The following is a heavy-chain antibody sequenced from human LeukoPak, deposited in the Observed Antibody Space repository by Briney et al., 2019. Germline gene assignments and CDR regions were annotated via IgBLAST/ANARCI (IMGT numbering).Heavy chain of an antibody. Sequence: ASVKVSCKASGYTFTGYYMHWVRQAPGQGFEWVGWINPNSGSTNYAQRFQGRVTMTRDTSISTAYMELTSLRSDDTALYYCARGSGLFGEYDFDYWGQGTLVTVSS. CDR3: ARGSGLFGEYDFDY. J-gene: IGHJ4*02. D-gene: IGHD3-10*02. V-gene: IGHV1-2*02. CDR2: INPNSGST. CDR1: GYTFTGYY.